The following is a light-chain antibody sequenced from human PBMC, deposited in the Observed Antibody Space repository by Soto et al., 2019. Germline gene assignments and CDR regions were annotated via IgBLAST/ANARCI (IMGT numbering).Light chain of an antibody. CDR1: QSISNY. CDR2: AAS. J-gene: IGKJ5*01. Sequence: DIHMTQSPSSLSASVGYIFTITCRASQSISNYLNWYQQKPGKAPKLLIYAASSLQSGVPSSFSGSGSGTDFTLPISSLKTEDFANYYCQQSYSTHTITFGQGTRLEIK. V-gene: IGKV1-39*01. CDR3: QQSYSTHTIT.